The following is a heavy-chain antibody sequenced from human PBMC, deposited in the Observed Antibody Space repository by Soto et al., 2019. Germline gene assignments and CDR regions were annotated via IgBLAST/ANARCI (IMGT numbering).Heavy chain of an antibody. CDR2: IYRTGST. CDR3: ASRDPGTSVDY. CDR1: NGSFSVYY. D-gene: IGHD1-7*01. J-gene: IGHJ4*02. Sequence: SETLSLTCAVYNGSFSVYYWTWIRQPPGKGLEWIGEIYRTGSTNYNPSLKSRVTISLDKSENQFSLKVTSLTAADTAVYYCASRDPGTSVDYWGQGTLVTVSS. V-gene: IGHV4-34*01.